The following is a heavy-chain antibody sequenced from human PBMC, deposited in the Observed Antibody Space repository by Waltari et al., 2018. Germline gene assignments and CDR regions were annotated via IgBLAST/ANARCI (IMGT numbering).Heavy chain of an antibody. CDR3: ARAAVTLFDY. V-gene: IGHV4-38-2*01. J-gene: IGHJ4*02. CDR1: GYSISSGYY. CDR2: IYHSGST. D-gene: IGHD4-17*01. Sequence: QVQLQESGPGLVKPSETLSLTCAVSGYSISSGYYLGWIRQPPGKGLEWIGSIYHSGSTYYNPSLKSRVTISVDTSKNQFSRKLSSVTAADTAVYYCARAAVTLFDYWGQGTLVTVSS.